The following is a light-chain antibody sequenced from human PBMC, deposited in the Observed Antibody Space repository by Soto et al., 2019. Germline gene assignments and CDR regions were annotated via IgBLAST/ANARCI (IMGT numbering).Light chain of an antibody. CDR1: QSISSY. CDR2: AAS. Sequence: DLPMTQSPSSLSASVGDRVTITCRASQSISSYLHWYQQKPGKAPKRLIYAASSWQSGVPSRFSGSGSGTDFTLTISSLQPEDFASYYGQQSYSTPYTFGQGTKLEIK. J-gene: IGKJ2*01. V-gene: IGKV1-39*01. CDR3: QQSYSTPYT.